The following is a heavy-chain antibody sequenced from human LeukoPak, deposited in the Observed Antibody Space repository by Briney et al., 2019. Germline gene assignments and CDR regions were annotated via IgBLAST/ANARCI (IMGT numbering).Heavy chain of an antibody. CDR3: AKSGGSGSYMDPYYYYYMDV. CDR1: GFTFSSYA. V-gene: IGHV3-23*01. Sequence: GGSLRLSCAASGFTFSSYAMSWVRQAPGKGLEWVSAISGSGGSTYYADSVKGRFTISRDNSKNTLYLQMNSLRAEDTAVYYCAKSGGSGSYMDPYYYYYMDVWGKGTTVTVSS. J-gene: IGHJ6*03. CDR2: ISGSGGST. D-gene: IGHD3-10*01.